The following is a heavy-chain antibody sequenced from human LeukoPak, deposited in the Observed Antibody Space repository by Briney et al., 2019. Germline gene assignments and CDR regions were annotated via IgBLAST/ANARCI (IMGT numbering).Heavy chain of an antibody. V-gene: IGHV4-59*01. J-gene: IGHJ4*02. CDR2: IYYSGST. CDR3: AREPESGSYNDY. CDR1: GGSISSYY. Sequence: SETLSLTCTVSGGSISSYYWSWIRQPPGKGLEWIGYIYYSGSTNYNPSLKSRVTMSVDTSKNQFSLKLSSVTAADTAVYYCAREPESGSYNDYWGQGTLVTVSS. D-gene: IGHD3-10*01.